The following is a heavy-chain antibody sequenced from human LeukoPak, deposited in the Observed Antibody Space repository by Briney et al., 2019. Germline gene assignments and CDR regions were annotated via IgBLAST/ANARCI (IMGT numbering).Heavy chain of an antibody. CDR3: VSFYETY. Sequence: GGSLRLSCAASGSYWMHWVRQAPGKGLVWVSHINSDGSWTSYADSVKGRFTISKDNAKNTVYLQMDNLRAEDTAVYYCVSFYETYWGRGTLVTVSS. D-gene: IGHD2/OR15-2a*01. V-gene: IGHV3-74*01. CDR2: INSDGSWT. CDR1: GSYW. J-gene: IGHJ4*02.